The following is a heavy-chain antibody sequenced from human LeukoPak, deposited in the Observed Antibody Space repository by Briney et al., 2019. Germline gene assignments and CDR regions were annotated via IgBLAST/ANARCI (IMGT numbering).Heavy chain of an antibody. CDR2: IYPGDSDX. J-gene: IGHJ4*02. V-gene: IGHV5-51*01. Sequence: GESLKISCKASGYSFTTDWSAWVRQMPGKGLEWMGIIYPGDSDXRXCPSFQGQVTISADKSISTAYLQWSSLKAADTGMYYCARXGXXXXXGTXXYWGQGTLVTVSS. CDR1: GYSFTTDW. D-gene: IGHD1-1*01. CDR3: ARXGXXXXXGTXXY.